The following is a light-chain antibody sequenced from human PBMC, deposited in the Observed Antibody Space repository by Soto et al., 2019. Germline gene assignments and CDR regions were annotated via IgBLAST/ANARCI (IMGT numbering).Light chain of an antibody. Sequence: EIVLTQSPATLSLSPGERATLSCRASESVSTFLAGYQQKPGQAPRLLIYEASSRATGIPARFSGGGSGTVFTLTISRLEPEDFAVYYGQQRSNWPWTFGQGTKVEI. V-gene: IGKV3-11*01. CDR2: EAS. J-gene: IGKJ1*01. CDR1: ESVSTF. CDR3: QQRSNWPWT.